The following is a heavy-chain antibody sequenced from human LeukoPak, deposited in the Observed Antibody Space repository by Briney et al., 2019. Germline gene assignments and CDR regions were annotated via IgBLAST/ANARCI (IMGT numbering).Heavy chain of an antibody. CDR3: ARGKIPYDAFDI. J-gene: IGHJ3*02. V-gene: IGHV4-34*01. CDR1: GGSFSGYY. Sequence: SETLSLTCAVYGGSFSGYYWSWIRQPPGKGLEWIGEINHSGSTNYNPSLKSRVTISVDTSKNQSSLKLSSVTAADTAVYYCARGKIPYDAFDIWGQGTMVTVSS. CDR2: INHSGST.